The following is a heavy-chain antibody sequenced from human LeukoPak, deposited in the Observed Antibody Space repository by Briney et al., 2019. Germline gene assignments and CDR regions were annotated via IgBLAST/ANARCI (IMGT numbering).Heavy chain of an antibody. V-gene: IGHV3-48*01. CDR2: ISSSSSTT. CDR1: GFTFSSYA. D-gene: IGHD3-22*01. J-gene: IGHJ5*02. CDR3: DSAIAMDYYDRSGYYQDHPTFDH. Sequence: GGSLRLSCAASGFTFSSYAMSWVRQAPGKGLEWVSSISSSSSTTYYADSVKGRFTISRDNAKNSLYLQMNSLRAEDTAVYYFDSAIAMDYYDRSGYYQDHPTFDHWGQGTLVTVSS.